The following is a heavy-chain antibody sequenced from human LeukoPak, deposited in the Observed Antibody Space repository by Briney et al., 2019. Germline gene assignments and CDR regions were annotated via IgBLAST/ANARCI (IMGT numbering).Heavy chain of an antibody. Sequence: GGSLRLSCAASGFTFSSYSMNWVRQAPGKGLEWVSSISSSYIYYADSVKGRFTISRDNAKNSLYLQMNSLKTEDTAVYYCTRGGYGSSRPDYWGQGTLVTVSS. V-gene: IGHV3-21*03. CDR3: TRGGYGSSRPDY. CDR1: GFTFSSYS. CDR2: ISSSYI. D-gene: IGHD6-13*01. J-gene: IGHJ4*02.